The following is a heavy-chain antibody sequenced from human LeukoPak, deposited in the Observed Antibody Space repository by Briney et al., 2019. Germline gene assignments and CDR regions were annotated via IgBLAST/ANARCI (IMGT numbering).Heavy chain of an antibody. CDR1: GFTFAIYS. CDR2: ISGGSSYI. Sequence: GGSLRLSCAASGFTFAIYSMNGVRQSRGKGLECVSSISGGSSYIYNAGSVKGLFTISRDNAQASLYLQMNRLRADDTPVYYCARVSGRLERQSDIAYWGQGTLVIVYS. J-gene: IGHJ4*02. V-gene: IGHV3-21*01. D-gene: IGHD1-1*01. CDR3: ARVSGRLERQSDIAY.